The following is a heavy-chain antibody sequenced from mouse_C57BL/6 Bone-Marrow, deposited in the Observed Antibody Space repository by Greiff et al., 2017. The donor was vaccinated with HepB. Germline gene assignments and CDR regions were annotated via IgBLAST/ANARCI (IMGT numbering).Heavy chain of an antibody. D-gene: IGHD1-1*01. CDR2: IYPRDGST. CDR1: GYTFTSYD. J-gene: IGHJ2*01. V-gene: IGHV1-85*01. Sequence: LVESGPELVKPGASVKLSCKASGYTFTSYDINWVKQRPGQGLEWIGWIYPRDGSTKYNEKFKGKATLTVDTSSSTAYMELHSLTSEDSAVYFCARSDYGSSYYFDYWGQGTTLTVSS. CDR3: ARSDYGSSYYFDY.